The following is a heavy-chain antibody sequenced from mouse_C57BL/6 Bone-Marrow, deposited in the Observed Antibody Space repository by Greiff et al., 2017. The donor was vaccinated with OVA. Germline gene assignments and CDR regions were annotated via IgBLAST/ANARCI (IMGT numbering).Heavy chain of an antibody. D-gene: IGHD2-4*01. CDR3: ARDYDYDYHAMDY. J-gene: IGHJ4*01. CDR1: GFTFSSYA. V-gene: IGHV5-4*01. CDR2: ISDGGSYT. Sequence: EVKLQESGGGLVKPGGSLKLSCAASGFTFSSYAMSWVRQTPEKRLEWVATISDGGSYTYYPDNVKGRFTISRDNAKNNLYLQMSHLKSEDTAMYYCARDYDYDYHAMDYWGQGTSVTVSS.